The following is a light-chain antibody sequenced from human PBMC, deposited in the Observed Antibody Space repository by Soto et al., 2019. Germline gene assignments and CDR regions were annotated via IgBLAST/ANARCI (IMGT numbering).Light chain of an antibody. Sequence: QSALTQPASVSGSPGQSITISCTGTSSDVGGYNYVSWYQQQPGRAPKLMIYEVSDRPSGVSNRFSGSKSGNTASLTISGLQAEDEADYYCSSYTSSKTWVFGGGTKVTVL. J-gene: IGLJ3*02. CDR2: EVS. V-gene: IGLV2-14*01. CDR3: SSYTSSKTWV. CDR1: SSDVGGYNY.